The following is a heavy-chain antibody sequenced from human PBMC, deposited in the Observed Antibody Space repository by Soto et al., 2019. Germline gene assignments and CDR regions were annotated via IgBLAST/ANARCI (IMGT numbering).Heavy chain of an antibody. Sequence: SETLSLTCTVSGSSISSSSYYWGWIRQPPGKGLEWIGSIYYSGSTYYNPSLKSRVTISVDTSKNQFSLKLSSVTAADTAVYYCARPKYYDSRGYGAYRMDVGAQGTTV. CDR1: GSSISSSSYY. D-gene: IGHD3-22*01. V-gene: IGHV4-39*01. CDR2: IYYSGST. CDR3: ARPKYYDSRGYGAYRMDV. J-gene: IGHJ6*02.